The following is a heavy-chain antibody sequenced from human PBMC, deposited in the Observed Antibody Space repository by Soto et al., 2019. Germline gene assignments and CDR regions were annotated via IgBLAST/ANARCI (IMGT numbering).Heavy chain of an antibody. V-gene: IGHV3-30*18. CDR3: PKRKSNGGYYFDN. CDR1: GFTFSSSG. J-gene: IGHJ4*02. CDR2: ISFDGSNK. D-gene: IGHD2-8*01. Sequence: QVQLVESGGGVVQPGRSLRLSCAASGFTFSSSGMHWVRQAPGKGLEWVAVISFDGSNKYYADSVKGRFTISRDNSKKPVYLKMNSLRAEETAVYYGPKRKSNGGYYFDNWAREPWSPSPQ.